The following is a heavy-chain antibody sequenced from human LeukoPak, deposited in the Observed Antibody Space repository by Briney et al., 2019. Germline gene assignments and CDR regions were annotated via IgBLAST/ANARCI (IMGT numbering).Heavy chain of an antibody. Sequence: GGSLRLSCAASGFTFSSYGMSWVRQAPGKGLEWVSAISGSGGSTYYADSVKGRFTISRDNSKNTLYLQMNSLRAEDTAVYYCAKDRITMVRGVMVYFDYWGQGTLVTVSS. CDR2: ISGSGGST. CDR3: AKDRITMVRGVMVYFDY. J-gene: IGHJ4*02. CDR1: GFTFSSYG. D-gene: IGHD3-10*01. V-gene: IGHV3-23*01.